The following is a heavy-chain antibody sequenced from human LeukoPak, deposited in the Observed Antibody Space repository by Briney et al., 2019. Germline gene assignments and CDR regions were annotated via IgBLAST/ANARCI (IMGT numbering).Heavy chain of an antibody. V-gene: IGHV3-21*04. CDR3: ARVRSAGGWAFDH. CDR1: GFTFSSYS. D-gene: IGHD6-19*01. J-gene: IGHJ4*02. Sequence: GGSLRLSCAASGFTFSSYSMNWVRQAPGKGLEWVSSISSSSSYIYYADSVKGRFTISRDNAKNSLYLQMNSLRAEDTAVYYCARVRSAGGWAFDHWGQGTLVTVSS. CDR2: ISSSSSYI.